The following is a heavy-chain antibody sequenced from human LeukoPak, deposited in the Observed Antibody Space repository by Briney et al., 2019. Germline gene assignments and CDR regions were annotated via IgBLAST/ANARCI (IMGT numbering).Heavy chain of an antibody. J-gene: IGHJ4*02. D-gene: IGHD5-24*01. CDR3: ARDRRQMATIGTIVDS. CDR2: ISTSHGFK. CDR1: GFTFSNYS. V-gene: IGHV3-21*01. Sequence: GGSLRLSCATSGFTFSNYSLNWVRQAPGKGLEWVSSISTSHGFKRYANSVKGRFTISRDNAKSSLFLQMNSLRAEDTAVYYCARDRRQMATIGTIVDSWGQGTLVTVSS.